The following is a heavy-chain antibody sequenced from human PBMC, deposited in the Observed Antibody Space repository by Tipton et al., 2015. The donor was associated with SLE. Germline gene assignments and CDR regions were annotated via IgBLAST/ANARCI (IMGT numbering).Heavy chain of an antibody. V-gene: IGHV3-33*01. CDR1: GFTFSRHG. CDR3: ARDGVPGRPFLDN. D-gene: IGHD3-3*02. J-gene: IGHJ4*02. Sequence: SLRLSCAASGFTFSRHGMHWVRQAPGKGLEWVALIWYDGSNKYYSDSVKGRFTISRDNSKNTLYLQMNSLRAEDTAVYYCARDGVPGRPFLDNWGQGTLVTVSS. CDR2: IWYDGSNK.